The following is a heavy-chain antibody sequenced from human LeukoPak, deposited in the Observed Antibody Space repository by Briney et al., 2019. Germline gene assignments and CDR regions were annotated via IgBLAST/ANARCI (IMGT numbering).Heavy chain of an antibody. CDR1: GGTFSSYA. D-gene: IGHD5-18*01. Sequence: GASVKVSCKASGGTFSSYAIGWVRQAPGQGLEWMGGIIPIFGTANYAQKFQGRVTITADESTSTAYMELSSLRSEDTAVYYCARDSVSGYSYGTRRGYFRHWGQGTLVTVSS. J-gene: IGHJ1*01. CDR3: ARDSVSGYSYGTRRGYFRH. CDR2: IIPIFGTA. V-gene: IGHV1-69*13.